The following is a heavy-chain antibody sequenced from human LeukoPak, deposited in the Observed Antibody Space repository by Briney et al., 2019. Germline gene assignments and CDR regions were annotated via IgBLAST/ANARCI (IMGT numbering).Heavy chain of an antibody. D-gene: IGHD2-15*01. CDR3: ARERIVVVAATLDY. CDR2: IKPDGSEK. CDR1: GFSFSSYW. J-gene: IGHJ4*02. Sequence: GGSLGLSCAASGFSFSSYWMAWVRQAPGKGLEWVANIKPDGSEKKYGDSVKGRFTISRDNAKNSVYLQMSSLRAEETAVYYCARERIVVVAATLDYWGQGTLVTVSS. V-gene: IGHV3-7*01.